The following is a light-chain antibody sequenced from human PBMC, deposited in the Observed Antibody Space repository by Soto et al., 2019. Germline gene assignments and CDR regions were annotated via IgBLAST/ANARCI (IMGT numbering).Light chain of an antibody. V-gene: IGLV2-14*01. J-gene: IGLJ1*01. Sequence: QSALTQPASVSGSPGQSITISCTGTSSDVGGYNYVSWYQQHPGKAPKLMIYEVSNRPSGVSNRFSGSKSGNTASLTISGLQAEGEADYYCSSYTSGSTLYVFGSGTKVTVL. CDR3: SSYTSGSTLYV. CDR2: EVS. CDR1: SSDVGGYNY.